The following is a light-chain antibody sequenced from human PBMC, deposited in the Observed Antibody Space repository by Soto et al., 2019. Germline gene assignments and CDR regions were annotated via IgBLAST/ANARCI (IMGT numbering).Light chain of an antibody. Sequence: EIVLTQSPDTLPLSPGXRATLSCRASQSVSSDYLVWYQQKPGQAPRLLIYGASRRATGIPDRFSGSGSGTDFILTISRLEPEDFAVYYCQHYDNSPPSVTFGPGTKVDIK. CDR2: GAS. J-gene: IGKJ3*01. CDR3: QHYDNSPPSVT. CDR1: QSVSSDY. V-gene: IGKV3-20*01.